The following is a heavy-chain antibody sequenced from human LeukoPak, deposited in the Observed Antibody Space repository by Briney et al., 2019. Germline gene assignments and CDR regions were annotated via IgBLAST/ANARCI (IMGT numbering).Heavy chain of an antibody. V-gene: IGHV4-34*01. Sequence: SETLSLTCAVYGGSFGGYYWSWIRQPPGRGLEWIGEINHSGSSNYNPSLKSRVTISVDTSKNQFSLKLSSVTAADTAVYYCARANWGYYYYYGMDVWGQGTTVTVSS. D-gene: IGHD7-27*01. CDR3: ARANWGYYYYYGMDV. CDR2: INHSGSS. CDR1: GGSFGGYY. J-gene: IGHJ6*02.